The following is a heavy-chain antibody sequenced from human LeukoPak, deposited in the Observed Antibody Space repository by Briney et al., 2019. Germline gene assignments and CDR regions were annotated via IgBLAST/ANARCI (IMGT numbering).Heavy chain of an antibody. CDR1: GGTFSSYA. Sequence: SVKVSCRASGGTFSSYAISWVRQAPGQGLEWMGGIIPIFGTANYAQKFQGRVTITADESTSTAYMELSSLRSEDTAVYYCARALCGGDCYSKLRTEYFQHWGQGTLVTVSS. J-gene: IGHJ1*01. V-gene: IGHV1-69*01. CDR3: ARALCGGDCYSKLRTEYFQH. CDR2: IIPIFGTA. D-gene: IGHD2-21*02.